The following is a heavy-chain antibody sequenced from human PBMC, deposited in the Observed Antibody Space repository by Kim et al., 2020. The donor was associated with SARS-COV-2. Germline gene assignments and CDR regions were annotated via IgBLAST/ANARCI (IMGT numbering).Heavy chain of an antibody. D-gene: IGHD3-22*01. CDR2: IWCDGSNK. CDR3: ARGCDSSGYCGCGMDV. CDR1: GFTFSNYG. V-gene: IGHV3-33*08. J-gene: IGHJ6*02. Sequence: GGSLRLSCAASGFTFSNYGMHWVRQAPGKGLEWVAVIWCDGSNKYYADSVKGRFTISRDNSKNTLYLQMNSLRAEDTAVYYCARGCDSSGYCGCGMDVWGQGTTVTVSS.